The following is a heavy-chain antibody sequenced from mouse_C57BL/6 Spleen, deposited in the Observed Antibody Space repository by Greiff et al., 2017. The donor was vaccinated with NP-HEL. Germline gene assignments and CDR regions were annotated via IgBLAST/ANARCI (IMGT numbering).Heavy chain of an antibody. CDR3: AMSTTVVAPFDY. D-gene: IGHD1-1*01. CDR2: IYPGSGST. V-gene: IGHV1-55*01. J-gene: IGHJ2*01. CDR1: GYTFTSYW. Sequence: QVQLQQPGAELVKPGASVKMSCKASGYTFTSYWITWVKQRPGQGLEWIGDIYPGSGSTNYNEKFKSKATLTVDTSSSTAYMQLSSLTSEDSAVYYCAMSTTVVAPFDYWGQGTTLTVSS.